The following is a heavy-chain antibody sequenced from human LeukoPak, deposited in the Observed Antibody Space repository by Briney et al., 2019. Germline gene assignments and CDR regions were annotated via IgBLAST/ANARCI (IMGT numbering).Heavy chain of an antibody. CDR3: AREASSSWYTSDAFDI. CDR1: GFTFSSYW. Sequence: GGSLRLSCAASGFTFSSYWMHWVRQAPGKGLVWVSRINSDGSSTSYADSVKGRFTISRDNAKNTLYLQMNSLRAEDTAVYYCAREASSSWYTSDAFDIWGQGTMVTVSS. J-gene: IGHJ3*02. V-gene: IGHV3-74*01. CDR2: INSDGSST. D-gene: IGHD6-13*01.